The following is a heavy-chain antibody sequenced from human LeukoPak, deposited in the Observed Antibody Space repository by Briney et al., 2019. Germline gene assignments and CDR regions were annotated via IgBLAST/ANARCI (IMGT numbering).Heavy chain of an antibody. CDR1: GFTFSRYE. Sequence: PGGSLRLSCAASGFTFSRYEMNWVRQAPGKGLEWVPYISRSGDTIYFADSVKGRFTISRDNAKNSLYLQMSSLRAEDTAVYYCARDYASDYWGHGTLVTVSS. V-gene: IGHV3-48*03. CDR3: ARDYASDY. D-gene: IGHD3-10*01. J-gene: IGHJ4*01. CDR2: ISRSGDTI.